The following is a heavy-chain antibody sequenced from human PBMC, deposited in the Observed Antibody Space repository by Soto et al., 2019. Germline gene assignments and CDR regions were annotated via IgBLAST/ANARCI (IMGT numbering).Heavy chain of an antibody. CDR1: GGSFSGYY. V-gene: IGHV4-34*01. CDR2: INHSGST. D-gene: IGHD3-10*01. Sequence: SETLSLTCAVYGGSFSGYYWSWIRQPPGKGLEWIGEINHSGSTNYNPSLKSRVTISVDTSKNQFSLKLSSVTAADTAVYYCARATYYYGSGSYYNHKNWFDPWGQGTLVTVSS. CDR3: ARATYYYGSGSYYNHKNWFDP. J-gene: IGHJ5*02.